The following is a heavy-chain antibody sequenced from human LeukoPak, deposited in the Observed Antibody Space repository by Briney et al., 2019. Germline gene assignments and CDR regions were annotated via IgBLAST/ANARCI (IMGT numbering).Heavy chain of an antibody. D-gene: IGHD7-27*01. CDR1: GGTFSSYA. CDR3: ARGLSWGSEEFDY. V-gene: IGHV1-69*05. J-gene: IGHJ4*02. Sequence: SVKVPCKASGGTFSSYAISWVRQAPGQGLEWMGRIIPIFGTANYAQKFQGRVTITTDESTSTAYMELSSLRSEDTAVYYCARGLSWGSEEFDYWGQGTLVTVSS. CDR2: IIPIFGTA.